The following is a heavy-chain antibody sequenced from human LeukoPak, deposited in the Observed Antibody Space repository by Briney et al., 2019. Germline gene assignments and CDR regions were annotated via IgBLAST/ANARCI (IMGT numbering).Heavy chain of an antibody. D-gene: IGHD3-3*01. CDR2: MNPNSGNT. J-gene: IGHJ4*02. Sequence: ASVKVSCKASGYTFTSYDINWVRQATGQGLEWMGWMNPNSGNTGYAQKFRGRVTITRNTSISTAYMELSSLRSEDTAVYYCARGAHITIFGVVNYYFDYWGQGTLVTVSS. CDR3: ARGAHITIFGVVNYYFDY. CDR1: GYTFTSYD. V-gene: IGHV1-8*03.